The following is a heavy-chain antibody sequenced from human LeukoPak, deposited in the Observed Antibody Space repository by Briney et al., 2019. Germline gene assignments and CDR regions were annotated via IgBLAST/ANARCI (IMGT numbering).Heavy chain of an antibody. CDR1: GGSISGSISY. D-gene: IGHD2-21*01. V-gene: IGHV4-39*01. Sequence: SETLSLTCSVSGGSISGSISYWGWIRQPPGEGLEWIGNIYYRGTTYYSPSLQSRVTISVDTSKDLFSMKLTSVTAADTAVYYCARHGDRLRFAMDVWGQGTTVTVSS. CDR3: ARHGDRLRFAMDV. J-gene: IGHJ6*02. CDR2: IYYRGTT.